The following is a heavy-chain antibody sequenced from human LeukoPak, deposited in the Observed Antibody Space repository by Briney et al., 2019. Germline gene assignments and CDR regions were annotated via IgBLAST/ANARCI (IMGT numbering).Heavy chain of an antibody. CDR1: GFAITDHH. CDR3: ARELDVLLWFGASSGSNAFDI. CDR2: SQTTKPNSCTT. Sequence: GGPLRLSCAASGFAITDHHMDWVRQAPGKGMEWVGRSQTTKPNSCTTEYAASVKGRFTISRDDSKNSLYLQLNSLKTEDTAVYYCARELDVLLWFGASSGSNAFDIWGQGTMVTVSS. D-gene: IGHD3-10*01. J-gene: IGHJ3*02. V-gene: IGHV3-72*01.